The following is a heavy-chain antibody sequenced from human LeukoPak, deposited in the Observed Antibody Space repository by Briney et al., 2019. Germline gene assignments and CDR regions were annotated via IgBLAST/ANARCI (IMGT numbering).Heavy chain of an antibody. J-gene: IGHJ3*02. V-gene: IGHV1-69*05. D-gene: IGHD3-9*01. CDR3: ARDDTIFDAFDI. CDR1: GGTFSSYA. CDR2: IIPIFGTA. Sequence: SVKVSCKASGGTFSSYAISWVRQAPGQGLEWMGGIIPIFGTANYAQKFQGRVTMTRDTSISTAYMELSRLRSDDTAVYYCARDDTIFDAFDIWGQGTMVTVSS.